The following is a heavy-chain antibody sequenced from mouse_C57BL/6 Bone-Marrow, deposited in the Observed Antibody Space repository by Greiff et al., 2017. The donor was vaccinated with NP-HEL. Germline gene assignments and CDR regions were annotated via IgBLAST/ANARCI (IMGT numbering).Heavy chain of an antibody. J-gene: IGHJ4*01. CDR1: GYTFTSYW. Sequence: VQLQQPGAELVKPGASVKMSCKASGYTFTSYWITWVKQRPGQGLEWIGDIYPGSGSTNYNEKFKSKATLTVDTSSSTAYMQLSSLTSEDSAVYYCARSEVTTGHYYAMDYWGQGTSVTVSS. V-gene: IGHV1-55*01. CDR3: ARSEVTTGHYYAMDY. D-gene: IGHD2-12*01. CDR2: IYPGSGST.